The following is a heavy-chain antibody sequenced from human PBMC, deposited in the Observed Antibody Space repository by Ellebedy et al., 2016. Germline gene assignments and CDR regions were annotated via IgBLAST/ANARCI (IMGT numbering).Heavy chain of an antibody. V-gene: IGHV3-15*01. Sequence: GESLKISCAASGFTFSNAWMNWVRQAPGKGLEWVGRIKSKTDGGVADYAAPVKGRFTISRDDSKNTLYLQMNSLKTEDTAVYFCTTVYRYNYDSVWGQGTLVIVSS. CDR2: IKSKTDGGVA. CDR1: GFTFSNAW. D-gene: IGHD5-18*01. J-gene: IGHJ4*02. CDR3: TTVYRYNYDSV.